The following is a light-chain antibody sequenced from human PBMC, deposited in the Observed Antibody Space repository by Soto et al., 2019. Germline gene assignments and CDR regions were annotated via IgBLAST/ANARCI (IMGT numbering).Light chain of an antibody. Sequence: SSDVGTYDYVSWYQQYPDKAPKLIIYEVTQRPPGVSNRFSGSKSGNTASLTISGLQAEDEADYYCSSHTSVNTRVFGTGTKVTVL. CDR2: EVT. CDR3: SSHTSVNTRV. V-gene: IGLV2-14*01. CDR1: SSDVGTYDY. J-gene: IGLJ1*01.